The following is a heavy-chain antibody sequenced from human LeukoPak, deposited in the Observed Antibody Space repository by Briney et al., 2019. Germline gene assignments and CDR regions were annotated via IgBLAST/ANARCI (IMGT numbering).Heavy chain of an antibody. Sequence: PSETLSLTCTVSGGSISSYYWSWIRQPPGKGLEWIGFINYSGSTNYNSSLNSRVTISVDTSKNQFSLKLSSVTAADTAVYYCARRTFSSSWYFDYWGQGTLVTVSS. CDR1: GGSISSYY. J-gene: IGHJ4*02. V-gene: IGHV4-59*08. D-gene: IGHD6-13*01. CDR2: INYSGST. CDR3: ARRTFSSSWYFDY.